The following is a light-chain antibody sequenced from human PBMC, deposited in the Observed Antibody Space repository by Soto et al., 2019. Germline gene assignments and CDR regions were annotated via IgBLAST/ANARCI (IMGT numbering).Light chain of an antibody. CDR2: DNN. J-gene: IGLJ1*01. Sequence: QSVLTQPPSVSAAPGQKVTISCFESSSNIGNNYVSWYQQLPGTAPKLLIYDNNKRPSGIPDRFSGSKSGTSATLGITGLQTGDEADYYCGTWDSSLSAGVFGTGTKVTVL. CDR3: GTWDSSLSAGV. V-gene: IGLV1-51*01. CDR1: SSNIGNNY.